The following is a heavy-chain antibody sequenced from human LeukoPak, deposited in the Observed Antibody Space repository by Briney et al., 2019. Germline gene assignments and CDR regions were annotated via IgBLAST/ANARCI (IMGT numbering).Heavy chain of an antibody. CDR1: GGSFSDYY. D-gene: IGHD2-15*01. V-gene: IGHV4-34*01. Sequence: SETLSLTCAVYGGSFSDYYWSWIRQTPGKGFDWIGEIKHSGVPNYNPSLKSRATISVDTSKNQFSLELNSATAADTAVYFCARGGRLGRGMFEHWGQGTLVIVSS. CDR3: ARGGRLGRGMFEH. CDR2: IKHSGVP. J-gene: IGHJ4*02.